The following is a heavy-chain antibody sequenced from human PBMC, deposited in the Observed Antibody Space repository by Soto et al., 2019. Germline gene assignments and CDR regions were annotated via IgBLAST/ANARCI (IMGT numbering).Heavy chain of an antibody. V-gene: IGHV3-74*01. D-gene: IGHD2-2*01. CDR2: INSDGSST. J-gene: IGHJ4*02. Sequence: EVQLVESGGGLVQPGGSLRLSCAASGFTFSSYWMHWVRQAPGKGLVWVARINSDGSSTTYADSVKGRFTISRDNAKNTMYLQMHSLGAEDTAVYYCARGTSAWYDYWGQGTLVTVSS. CDR3: ARGTSAWYDY. CDR1: GFTFSSYW.